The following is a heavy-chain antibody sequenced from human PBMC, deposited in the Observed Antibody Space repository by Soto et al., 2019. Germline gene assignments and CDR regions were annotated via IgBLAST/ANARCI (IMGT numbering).Heavy chain of an antibody. V-gene: IGHV3-64*01. Sequence: GGSLRLSCAASGFTFSSYAMHWVRQAPGKGLEYVSAISSNGGSTYYANSVKGRFTISRDNSKNTLYLQMGSLRAEDMSVYYCARVMEYKGAFDIWGQGTMVTVSS. J-gene: IGHJ3*02. CDR2: ISSNGGST. CDR1: GFTFSSYA. D-gene: IGHD2-8*01. CDR3: ARVMEYKGAFDI.